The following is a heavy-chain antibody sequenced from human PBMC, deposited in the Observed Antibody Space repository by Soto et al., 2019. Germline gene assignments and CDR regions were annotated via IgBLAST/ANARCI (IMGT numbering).Heavy chain of an antibody. J-gene: IGHJ6*02. CDR3: ARKATQQLAWVYYYYYGMDV. D-gene: IGHD6-13*01. CDR1: GYTFTSYD. CDR2: MNPNSGNT. V-gene: IGHV1-8*01. Sequence: ASVKVSCKASGYTFTSYDINWVRQATGQGLEWMGWMNPNSGNTGYAQKFQGRVTMTRYTSISTAYMELSSLRSEDTAVYYCARKATQQLAWVYYYYYGMDVWGQGTTVTVSS.